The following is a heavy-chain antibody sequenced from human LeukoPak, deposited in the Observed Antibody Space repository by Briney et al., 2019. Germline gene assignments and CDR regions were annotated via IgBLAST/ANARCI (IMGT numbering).Heavy chain of an antibody. CDR1: GYSISSGYY. V-gene: IGHV4-38-2*01. CDR3: ARGPRLNSRRWFDP. J-gene: IGHJ5*02. Sequence: PSETLSLTCAVSGYSISSGYYWGWIRQPPGKGLEWIGSIYHSGSTYYNPSLKSRVTISVDTSKNQFSLKLSSVTAADTAVYYCARGPRLNSRRWFDPWGQGTLVTVSS. CDR2: IYHSGST. D-gene: IGHD3-3*01.